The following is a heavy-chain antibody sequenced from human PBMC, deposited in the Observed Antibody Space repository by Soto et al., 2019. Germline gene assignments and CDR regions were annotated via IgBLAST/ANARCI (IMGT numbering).Heavy chain of an antibody. CDR1: GFTFGRSG. D-gene: IGHD5-12*01. J-gene: IGHJ5*02. CDR3: ARGIRDGYNLFNWFDP. V-gene: IGHV3-33*01. CDR2: IWFDGSNK. Sequence: QVQLVESGGGVVQPGKSLRLSCAASGFTFGRSGMHWVRQAPGKGLEWVAVIWFDGSNKFYSDSVKCRFTISRDNSKNTLYLQMMCVGAEDTAVYYCARGIRDGYNLFNWFDPWGQGTLVTVSS.